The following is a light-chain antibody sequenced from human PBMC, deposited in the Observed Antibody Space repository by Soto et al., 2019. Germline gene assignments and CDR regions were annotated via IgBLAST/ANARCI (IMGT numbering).Light chain of an antibody. J-gene: IGLJ2*01. V-gene: IGLV1-40*01. Sequence: QSVLTQPPSVSGAPGQRVTISCTGSSSNIGSSFDVHWYQHLPGTAPKLLIYGNTNRPSGVPDRFSGSKSGNSASLAITGLQPEDEADYYCHSYDTIMSGSVFGGGTKLTVL. CDR2: GNT. CDR3: HSYDTIMSGSV. CDR1: SSNIGSSFD.